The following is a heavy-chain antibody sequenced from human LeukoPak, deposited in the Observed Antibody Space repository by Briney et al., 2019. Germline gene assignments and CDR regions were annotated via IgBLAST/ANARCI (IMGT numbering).Heavy chain of an antibody. CDR2: IRYDGSNK. D-gene: IGHD6-6*01. J-gene: IGHJ6*02. CDR3: AKDRRTYYYYYGMDV. Sequence: HPGGSLRLSCAASGFTFSSYGMHWVRQAPGKGLEWVAFIRYDGSNKYYADSVKGRFTISRDNSKNTMSLKMNSLRAEDTAVYYCAKDRRTYYYYYGMDVWGQGTTVTVSS. V-gene: IGHV3-30*02. CDR1: GFTFSSYG.